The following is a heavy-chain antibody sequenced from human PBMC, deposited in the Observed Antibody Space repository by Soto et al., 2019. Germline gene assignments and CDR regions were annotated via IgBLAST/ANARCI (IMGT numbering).Heavy chain of an antibody. CDR3: ARCYGDDAYYYYGMDV. CDR2: IIPILGIA. V-gene: IGHV1-69*02. CDR1: GGTFSSYT. J-gene: IGHJ6*02. Sequence: SVKVSCTASGGTFSSYTISWVRQAPGQGLEWMGRIIPILGIANYADSVKGRFTISRDNSKNTLYLQMNSLRAEDTAVYYCARCYGDDAYYYYGMDVWGQGTTVTVSS. D-gene: IGHD4-17*01.